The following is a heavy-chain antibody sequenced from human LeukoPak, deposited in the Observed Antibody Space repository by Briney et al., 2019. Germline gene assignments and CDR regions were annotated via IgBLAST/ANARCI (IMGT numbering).Heavy chain of an antibody. CDR3: ARRGSGFDY. J-gene: IGHJ4*02. CDR1: GFTFSSYE. D-gene: IGHD6-19*01. Sequence: PGGSLRLSCAASGFTFSSYEMNWVRQAPGKGLEWVSSISSRPSDMYYADSVKGRFTISRDNARNSLFLQMNSLRAEDTAVYYCARRGSGFDYWGQGTVVTVSS. V-gene: IGHV3-21*01. CDR2: ISSRPSDM.